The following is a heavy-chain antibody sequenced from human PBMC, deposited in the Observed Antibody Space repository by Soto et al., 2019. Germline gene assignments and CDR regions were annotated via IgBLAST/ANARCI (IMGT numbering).Heavy chain of an antibody. CDR1: GFTFSNAW. CDR2: IKSKTDGGTT. CDR3: TTGTYYYGMDV. Sequence: EVQLVESGGGLVKPGGSLRLSCAASGFTFSNAWMNWVRQAPGKGLEWVGRIKSKTDGGTTDYAAPVKGRFTISRDESKNTLYLQMNSLKAEDTAVYYCTTGTYYYGMDVWGQGTTVTVSS. V-gene: IGHV3-15*07. J-gene: IGHJ6*02.